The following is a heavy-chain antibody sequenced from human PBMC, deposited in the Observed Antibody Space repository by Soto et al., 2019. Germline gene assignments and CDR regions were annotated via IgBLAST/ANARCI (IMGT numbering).Heavy chain of an antibody. CDR2: IYYSGST. CDR3: ARLDVDTAMLDY. Sequence: SETLSLTCTVSGGSISSGGYYWSWIRQHPGKGLEWIGYIYYSGSTYYNPSLKSRVTISVDTSKNQFSLKLSSVTAADTAVYYCARLDVDTAMLDYWGQGTLVTVSS. D-gene: IGHD5-18*01. J-gene: IGHJ4*02. CDR1: GGSISSGGYY. V-gene: IGHV4-31*03.